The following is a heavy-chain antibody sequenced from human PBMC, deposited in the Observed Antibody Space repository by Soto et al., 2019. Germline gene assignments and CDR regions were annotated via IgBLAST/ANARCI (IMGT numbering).Heavy chain of an antibody. J-gene: IGHJ4*02. V-gene: IGHV3-73*02. D-gene: IGHD2-21*02. CDR1: GFTFSGSA. CDR2: IRSKANSYAT. CDR3: TSSPSGDCGY. Sequence: EVQLVESGGGLVQPGGSLKLSCAASGFTFSGSAMHWVRQASGKGLEWVGRIRSKANSYATAYAASVKGRFTISRDDSKNTAYLPMNSLKTEDTAVYYCTSSPSGDCGYWGQGTLVTVSS.